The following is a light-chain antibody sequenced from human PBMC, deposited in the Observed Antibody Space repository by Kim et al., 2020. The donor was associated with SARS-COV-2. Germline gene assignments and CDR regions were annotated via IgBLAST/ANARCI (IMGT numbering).Light chain of an antibody. CDR3: QVWDTSRDHLI. CDR1: NIAAKY. V-gene: IGLV3-21*04. Sequence: SYELTQPPSVSVSPGKTATVACGGDNIAAKYAHWYQHKPGQAPVLVIYYNSDRPSGIPERFSGSNSGNTATLTINGVEAGDEADYYCQVWDTSRDHLIFGGGTQLTVL. J-gene: IGLJ2*01. CDR2: YNS.